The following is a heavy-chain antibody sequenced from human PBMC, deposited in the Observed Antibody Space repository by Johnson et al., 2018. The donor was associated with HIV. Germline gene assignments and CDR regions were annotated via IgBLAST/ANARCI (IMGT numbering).Heavy chain of an antibody. Sequence: EVQLVESGGGLVQPGGSLRLSCAVSGFTFSSYWMSWVRQAPGKGLEWVANIKQDGSEVYFVDSVKGRFTISRDNAENSLYLQMNSLRVDDTALYYCARDRHSSSFDAFDIWGQGTMVTVSS. CDR3: ARDRHSSSFDAFDI. CDR1: GFTFSSYW. V-gene: IGHV3-7*01. J-gene: IGHJ3*02. D-gene: IGHD6-6*01. CDR2: IKQDGSEV.